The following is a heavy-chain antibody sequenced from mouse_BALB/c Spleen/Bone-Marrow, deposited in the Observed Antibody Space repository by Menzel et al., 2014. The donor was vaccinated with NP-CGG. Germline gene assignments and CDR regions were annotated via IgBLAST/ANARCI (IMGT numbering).Heavy chain of an antibody. Sequence: EVKLVESGAELVKPGASVKLSCTASGFNIKDTYMHWVKQRPEQGLEWIGRIDPANGNTKYDPKFQGKATITADTSSNTAYLQLSSLTSEDTAVYYCARWLLNYYAMDHWGQGTSVTVSS. CDR1: GFNIKDTY. J-gene: IGHJ4*01. CDR3: ARWLLNYYAMDH. D-gene: IGHD2-3*01. CDR2: IDPANGNT. V-gene: IGHV14-3*02.